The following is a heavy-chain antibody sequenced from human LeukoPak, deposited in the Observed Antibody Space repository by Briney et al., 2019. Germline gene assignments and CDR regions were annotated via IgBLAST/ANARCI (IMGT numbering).Heavy chain of an antibody. CDR2: ISSSSSYI. V-gene: IGHV3-21*01. Sequence: PGGSLRLSCAASGFTFSSYSMNWVRQAPGKGLEWVSSISSSSSYIYYADSVKGRFTISRDNAKNSLYLQMNSLRAEDTAVYYCARDPSPGYSYGSDYYYYYMDVWGKGTTVTVSS. D-gene: IGHD5-18*01. CDR1: GFTFSSYS. CDR3: ARDPSPGYSYGSDYYYYYMDV. J-gene: IGHJ6*03.